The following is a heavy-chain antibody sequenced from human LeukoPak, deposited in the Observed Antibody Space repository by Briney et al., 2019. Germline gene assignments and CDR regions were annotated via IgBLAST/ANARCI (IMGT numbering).Heavy chain of an antibody. Sequence: GESLKISCKGSGYFFTTYWIAWVRQMPGKGLEWMGIIYPGDSDTRYSPSFQGQVTMSADKSTNTAYLLWTTLKPSDTAMYYRARRVETAIDTSFDYWGQGTLVTVSS. CDR3: ARRVETAIDTSFDY. J-gene: IGHJ4*02. V-gene: IGHV5-51*01. CDR1: GYFFTTYW. D-gene: IGHD2-21*02. CDR2: IYPGDSDT.